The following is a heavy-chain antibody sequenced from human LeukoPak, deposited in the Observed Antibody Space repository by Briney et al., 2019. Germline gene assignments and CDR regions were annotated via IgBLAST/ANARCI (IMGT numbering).Heavy chain of an antibody. CDR1: GFTFRSYA. CDR2: ISGTGGST. D-gene: IGHD2-2*02. CDR3: AKGSCSGTSCYSDY. Sequence: GGSLRLSCAASGFTFRSYAMSWVRQARGKGLEWVSAISGTGGSTYYADSVKGRFTISRDNSKNTLYLQMNSLRAEDTAIYYCAKGSCSGTSCYSDYWGQGTLVTVSS. J-gene: IGHJ4*02. V-gene: IGHV3-23*01.